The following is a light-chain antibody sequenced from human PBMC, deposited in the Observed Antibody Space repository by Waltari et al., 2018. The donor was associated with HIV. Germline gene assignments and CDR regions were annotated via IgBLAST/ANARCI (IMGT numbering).Light chain of an antibody. CDR1: SSNIAANL. CDR2: STN. Sequence: QSVLTQSPSASATPGQRVTISCSGSSSNIAANLVNWYKQFSGTAPKILIHSTNQRPPGVTDRFSGTKSGTAASLAISGLQSEDEADYYCAAWDDGVNGWVFGGGTKLTVL. J-gene: IGLJ3*02. V-gene: IGLV1-44*01. CDR3: AAWDDGVNGWV.